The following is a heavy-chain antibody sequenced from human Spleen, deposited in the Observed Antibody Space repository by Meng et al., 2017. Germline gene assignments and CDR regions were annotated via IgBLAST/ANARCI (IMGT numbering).Heavy chain of an antibody. D-gene: IGHD2-2*01. CDR2: ISGSGVSK. CDR3: AKGQGYCSSTSCFADWFDP. J-gene: IGHJ5*02. V-gene: IGHV3-23*01. Sequence: GESLKISCAASGFTFSNYAMSWVRQAPGKGLEWVSVISGSGVSKYYADSVKGRFTISRDNSKNTLYLQMNGLRAEDTAVYYCAKGQGYCSSTSCFADWFDPWGQGTLVTVSS. CDR1: GFTFSNYA.